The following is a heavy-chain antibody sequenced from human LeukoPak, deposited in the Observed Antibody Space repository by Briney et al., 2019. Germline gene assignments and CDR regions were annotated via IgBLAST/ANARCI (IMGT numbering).Heavy chain of an antibody. CDR3: ARDRDAFDI. V-gene: IGHV3-11*06. CDR1: GLSFSDYH. CDR2: IVSSSTYT. Sequence: PGGSLRLSCAASGLSFSDYHISWIRQAPGKGLEWISYIVSSSTYTKYADSVKGRFTISRDNAKNSVYLQMNSLRAEDTAVYYCARDRDAFDIWGQGTMVTVSS. J-gene: IGHJ3*02.